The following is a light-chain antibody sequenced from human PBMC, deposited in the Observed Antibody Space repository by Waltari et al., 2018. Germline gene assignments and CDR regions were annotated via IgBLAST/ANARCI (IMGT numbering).Light chain of an antibody. V-gene: IGLV3-9*01. Sequence: SYELTQPLSVSVALGQTARITCGGNNIGSKNVHWYQQKPGQAPWLVIYRGINRPSGIPERFSGSNSGNTATLTISRAQAGDEADYYCQVWDSSTVVFGSGTKVTVL. J-gene: IGLJ6*01. CDR3: QVWDSSTVV. CDR2: RGI. CDR1: NIGSKN.